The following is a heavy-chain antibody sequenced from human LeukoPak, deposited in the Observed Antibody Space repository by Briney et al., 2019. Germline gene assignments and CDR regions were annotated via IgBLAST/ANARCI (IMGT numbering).Heavy chain of an antibody. Sequence: SETLSLTCAVYGGSFSGYYWSWIRQPPGKGLEWIGEINHSGSTYYNPSLKSRVTISVDTSKNQFSLKLSSVTAADTAVYYCARDPYSSGWSYYFDYWGQGTLVTVSS. D-gene: IGHD6-19*01. CDR3: ARDPYSSGWSYYFDY. V-gene: IGHV4-34*01. CDR2: INHSGST. CDR1: GGSFSGYY. J-gene: IGHJ4*02.